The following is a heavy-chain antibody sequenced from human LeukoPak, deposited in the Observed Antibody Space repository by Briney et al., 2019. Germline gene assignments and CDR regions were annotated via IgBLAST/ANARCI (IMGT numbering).Heavy chain of an antibody. V-gene: IGHV1-8*03. Sequence: ASVKVSCKASGYTFTSYDINWVRQATGQGLEWMGWMNPNSGNTGYAQKFQGRVTITRNTSISTAYMELSSLRSEDTAVYYCAKDLDSSGYYPPRYNWFDPWGQGTLVTVSS. J-gene: IGHJ5*02. CDR2: MNPNSGNT. D-gene: IGHD3-22*01. CDR1: GYTFTSYD. CDR3: AKDLDSSGYYPPRYNWFDP.